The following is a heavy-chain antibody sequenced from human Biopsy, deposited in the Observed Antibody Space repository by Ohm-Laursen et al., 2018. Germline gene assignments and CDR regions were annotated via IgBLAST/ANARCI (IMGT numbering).Heavy chain of an antibody. CDR2: INWDGGGA. CDR1: GFTFDDYA. J-gene: IGHJ4*02. V-gene: IGHV3-43D*04. Sequence: SLRLSCSASGFTFDDYAMHWVRQAPGKGLEWVSFINWDGGGATYADSVKGRFTISRDNNKNSLYLQMNSLRAEDTALYYCAKDLGQVTAAIGYWGQGTLVTVSS. D-gene: IGHD2-21*02. CDR3: AKDLGQVTAAIGY.